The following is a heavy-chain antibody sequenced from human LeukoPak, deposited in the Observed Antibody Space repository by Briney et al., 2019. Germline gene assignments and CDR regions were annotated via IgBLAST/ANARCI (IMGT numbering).Heavy chain of an antibody. CDR2: IGSDGRNK. Sequence: GGPLRLSCDASGFTFSSYGIHWVRQTPAKGLEWVAVIGSDGRNKFYADSVTGRFSVSRDNSKNTLFLQMNSLRAEDTGVYFCARDDILSDENGFDMWGRGTMVTVSS. J-gene: IGHJ3*02. CDR3: ARDDILSDENGFDM. CDR1: GFTFSSYG. V-gene: IGHV3-33*01. D-gene: IGHD3-9*01.